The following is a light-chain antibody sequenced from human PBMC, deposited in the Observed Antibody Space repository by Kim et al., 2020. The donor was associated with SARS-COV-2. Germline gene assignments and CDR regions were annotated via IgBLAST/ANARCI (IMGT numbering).Light chain of an antibody. Sequence: VSPGERATPTSRARKSVSSHVTWYQKKPGQAPRLLIYGASTGATSTPARFSGSGSGKELTLTTISLQSEDSAVYYCQQYNNWPRTFGQGTKVDIK. CDR2: GAS. CDR1: KSVSSH. J-gene: IGKJ1*01. CDR3: QQYNNWPRT. V-gene: IGKV3-15*01.